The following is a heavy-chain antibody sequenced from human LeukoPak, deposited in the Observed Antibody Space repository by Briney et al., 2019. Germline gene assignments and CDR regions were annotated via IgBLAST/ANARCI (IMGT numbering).Heavy chain of an antibody. J-gene: IGHJ4*02. CDR2: IYYSGST. V-gene: IGHV4-31*03. D-gene: IGHD3-22*01. CDR3: ARDSGGYLFDY. Sequence: SETLSLTCTVSGGSISSGGYYWSWLRQHPGKGLEWIGYIYYSGSTYYNPSLKSRLTISVDTSKNQFSLKLSSVTAADTAVYYCARDSGGYLFDYWGQGTLVTVSS. CDR1: GGSISSGGYY.